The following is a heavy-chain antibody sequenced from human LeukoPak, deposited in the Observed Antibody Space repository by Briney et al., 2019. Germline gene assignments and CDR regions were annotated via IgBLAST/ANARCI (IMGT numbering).Heavy chain of an antibody. D-gene: IGHD3-10*01. Sequence: PGGSLRLSCAASGFTFSNYWMTWVRQAPGKGLEWVANIKQDGSEKYYVDSVKGRFTITRDNAKNSLYLQMNSLRAEDTALYYCARDALVRGVVLPDYWGQGTLVTVSS. CDR2: IKQDGSEK. V-gene: IGHV3-7*04. CDR3: ARDALVRGVVLPDY. CDR1: GFTFSNYW. J-gene: IGHJ4*02.